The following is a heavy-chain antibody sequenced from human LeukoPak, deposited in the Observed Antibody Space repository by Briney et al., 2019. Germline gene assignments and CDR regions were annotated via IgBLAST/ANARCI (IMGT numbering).Heavy chain of an antibody. CDR1: GFTFSSYA. CDR2: ISGSGGST. V-gene: IGHV3-23*01. CDR3: AKDMESLLTHFDY. D-gene: IGHD1-1*01. Sequence: PGGSLRLSCAASGFTFSSYAVSWVRQAPGKGLEWVSAISGSGGSTYYADSVKGRFTISRDNSKNTLYLQMNSLRAEDTAVYYCAKDMESLLTHFDYWGQGTLVTVSS. J-gene: IGHJ4*02.